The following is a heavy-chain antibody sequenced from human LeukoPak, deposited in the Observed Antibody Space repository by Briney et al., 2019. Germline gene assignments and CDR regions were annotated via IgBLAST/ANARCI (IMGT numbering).Heavy chain of an antibody. CDR2: INPNSGGT. Sequence: ASVKVSCKASGYTFTGYYMHWVRQAPGQGLEWMGWINPNSGGTNYAQKFRGRVTMTRDTSISTAYMELSRLRSDDTAVYYCARETDFNVDIVATRPSPHYYYYGMDVWGQGTTVTVSS. J-gene: IGHJ6*02. CDR1: GYTFTGYY. CDR3: ARETDFNVDIVATRPSPHYYYYGMDV. D-gene: IGHD5-12*01. V-gene: IGHV1-2*02.